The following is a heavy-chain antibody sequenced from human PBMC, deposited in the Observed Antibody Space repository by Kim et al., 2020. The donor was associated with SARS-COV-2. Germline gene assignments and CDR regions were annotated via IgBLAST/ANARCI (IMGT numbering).Heavy chain of an antibody. J-gene: IGHJ6*02. Sequence: GGSLRLSCAASGFTFSSYSMNWVRQAPGKGLEWVSSISSSSSYIYYADSVKGRFTISRDNAKNSLYLQMNSLRAEDTAVYYCARGGGSTSCYGCYGMDVWGQGTTVTVSS. D-gene: IGHD2-2*01. V-gene: IGHV3-21*01. CDR1: GFTFSSYS. CDR3: ARGGGSTSCYGCYGMDV. CDR2: ISSSSSYI.